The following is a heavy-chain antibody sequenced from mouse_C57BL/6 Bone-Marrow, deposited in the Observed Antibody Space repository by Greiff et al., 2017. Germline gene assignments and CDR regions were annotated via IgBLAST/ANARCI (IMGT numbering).Heavy chain of an antibody. CDR2: IYPRSGNT. Sequence: VQLVESGAELARPGASVKLSCKASGYTFTSYGISWVKQRTGQGLEWIGEIYPRSGNTYYNAKFKGKATLTADKSSSAAYMGRRSRTSEDSAVYFCARERYDYDGFAYWGQGTLVTVSA. CDR3: ARERYDYDGFAY. CDR1: GYTFTSYG. J-gene: IGHJ3*01. D-gene: IGHD2-4*01. V-gene: IGHV1-81*01.